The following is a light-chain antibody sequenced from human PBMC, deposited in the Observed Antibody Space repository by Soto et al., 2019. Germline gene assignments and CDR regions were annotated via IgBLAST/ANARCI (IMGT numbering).Light chain of an antibody. Sequence: DIPMTQSPSSLSASVGDRVTITCQASQDISNYLNWYQQKPGKAPKLLIYDASNLETGVPSRFSGSGSGTDFTFTINSLQSEDFAIYYCQPYNNWPLTFGGGTKVESK. V-gene: IGKV1-33*01. CDR1: QDISNY. J-gene: IGKJ4*01. CDR3: QPYNNWPLT. CDR2: DAS.